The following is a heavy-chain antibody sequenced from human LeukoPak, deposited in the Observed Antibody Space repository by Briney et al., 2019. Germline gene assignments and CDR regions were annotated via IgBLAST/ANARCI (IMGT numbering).Heavy chain of an antibody. CDR3: AKVQSYSNSPLDS. J-gene: IGHJ4*02. CDR1: GFTFRGYG. CDR2: IQYDGAHS. Sequence: GGSLRLSCAASGFTFRGYGMHWVRQSPGKGLEWVAFIQYDGAHSYYADSVKGRFTISRDSSENTLYLQMNSLRPEDTAVYYCAKVQSYSNSPLDSWGQGTLVTVSS. V-gene: IGHV3-30*02. D-gene: IGHD6-6*01.